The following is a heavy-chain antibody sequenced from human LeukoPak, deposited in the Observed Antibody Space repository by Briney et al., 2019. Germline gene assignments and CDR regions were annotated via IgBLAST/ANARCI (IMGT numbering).Heavy chain of an antibody. J-gene: IGHJ4*02. D-gene: IGHD3-22*01. CDR2: ISYDGSNK. V-gene: IGHV3-30-3*01. Sequence: GGSLRLSCAASGFTFSSYAMHWVRQAPGKGLEGVAVISYDGSNKYYADSVKGRFTISRDNSKNTLYLQMNSLRAEDTAVYYCARDEISYDSSGYYFYWGQGTLVTVSS. CDR1: GFTFSSYA. CDR3: ARDEISYDSSGYYFY.